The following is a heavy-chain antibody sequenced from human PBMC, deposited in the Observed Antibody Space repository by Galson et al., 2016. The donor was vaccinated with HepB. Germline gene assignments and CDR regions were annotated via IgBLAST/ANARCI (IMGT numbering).Heavy chain of an antibody. CDR3: VRVGWGWSYGGGMDV. CDR2: ISSTNSFT. D-gene: IGHD5-18*01. CDR1: GFTFSDHY. J-gene: IGHJ6*02. Sequence: SLRLSCAASGFTFSDHYMTWIRQAPGKGLEWISYISSTNSFTTYVDAVKGRFTISRDNSRKTLYLQMNSLRREDAAVYHCVRVGWGWSYGGGMDVWGQGTTVTVSS. V-gene: IGHV3-11*06.